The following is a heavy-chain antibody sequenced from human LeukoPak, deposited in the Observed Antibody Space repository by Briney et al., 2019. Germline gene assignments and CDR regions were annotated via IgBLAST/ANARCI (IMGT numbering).Heavy chain of an antibody. CDR1: GGTFSSYA. CDR2: IIPIFGTA. V-gene: IGHV1-69*05. D-gene: IGHD3-10*01. J-gene: IGHJ4*02. CDR3: ARDSGDQRGYFDY. Sequence: ASVKVSCKASGGTFSSYAISWVRQALGQGLEWMGGIIPIFGTANYAQKFQGRVTITTDESTSTAYMELSSLRSEDTAVYYCARDSGDQRGYFDYWGQGTLVTVSS.